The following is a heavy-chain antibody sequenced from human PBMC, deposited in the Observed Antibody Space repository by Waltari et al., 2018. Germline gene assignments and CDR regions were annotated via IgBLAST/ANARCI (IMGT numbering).Heavy chain of an antibody. CDR2: ISGNGGST. V-gene: IGHV3-23*01. D-gene: IGHD3-10*01. Sequence: EVQLLESGGGLVQPGESLRLSCGASGFSFISYPMRWVRQAPGKGLEWVSSISGNGGSTNYADSVKGRFTISRDNSKNTVYLQMNSLRAEDTAIYFCAKFWREGSYGFSLAWFFDLWGRGTLVTVSS. CDR3: AKFWREGSYGFSLAWFFDL. J-gene: IGHJ2*01. CDR1: GFSFISYP.